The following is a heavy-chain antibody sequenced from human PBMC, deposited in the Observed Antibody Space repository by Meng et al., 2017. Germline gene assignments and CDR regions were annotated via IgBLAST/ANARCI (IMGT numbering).Heavy chain of an antibody. CDR3: ARDLSSQSSGWFDP. J-gene: IGHJ5*02. D-gene: IGHD6-19*01. CDR2: ISSSSSYI. V-gene: IGHV3-21*04. CDR1: GFTFSSYS. Sequence: GESLKISCAASGFTFSSYSMNWVRQAPGKGLEWVSSISSSSSYIYYADSVKGRFTISRDNAKNSLYLQMNSLRAEDTDVYDCARDLSSQSSGWFDPWGQGTLVTVSS.